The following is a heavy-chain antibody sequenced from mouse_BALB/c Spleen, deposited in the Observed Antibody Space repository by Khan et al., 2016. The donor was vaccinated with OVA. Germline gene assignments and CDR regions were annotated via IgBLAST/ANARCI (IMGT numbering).Heavy chain of an antibody. Sequence: EVQLVESGPGLVKPSQSLSLTCTVTGYSITSNYAWNWIRQFPGNKLEWMGYISYSGRTSYIPSLKSQISITRDTSKNQFFLQLNSVTTEDTATYYCARGNYYGYAMDYWGQGTSVTVSS. CDR1: GYSITSNYA. D-gene: IGHD1-1*01. CDR2: ISYSGRT. V-gene: IGHV3-2*02. CDR3: ARGNYYGYAMDY. J-gene: IGHJ4*01.